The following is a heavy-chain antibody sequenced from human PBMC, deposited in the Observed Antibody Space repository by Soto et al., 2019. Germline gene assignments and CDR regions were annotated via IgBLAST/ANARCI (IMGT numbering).Heavy chain of an antibody. J-gene: IGHJ6*02. CDR1: GFTFSGSA. Sequence: GGSLRLSCAASGFTFSGSAMHWVRQASGKGLEWVGRIRSKANSYATAYAASVKGRFTISRDDSKNTAYLQMNSLKTEDTAVYYCTSGMVRGVIAADQVPLGQWPLYYYYYGMDVWGQGTTVTVSS. CDR2: IRSKANSYAT. CDR3: TSGMVRGVIAADQVPLGQWPLYYYYYGMDV. V-gene: IGHV3-73*01. D-gene: IGHD3-10*01.